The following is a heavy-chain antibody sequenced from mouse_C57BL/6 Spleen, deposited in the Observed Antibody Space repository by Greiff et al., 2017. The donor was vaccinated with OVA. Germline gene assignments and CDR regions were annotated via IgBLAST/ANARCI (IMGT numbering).Heavy chain of an antibody. D-gene: IGHD1-1*01. CDR2: INPNNGGT. CDR1: GYTFTDYY. V-gene: IGHV1-26*01. Sequence: EVQLQQSGPELVKPGASVKISCKASGYTFTDYYMNWVKQSHGKSLEWIGDINPNNGGTSYNQKFKGKATLTVDKSSSTAYMELRSLTSEDSAVYYCARGDYYGSSYGTWFAYWGQGTLVTVSA. CDR3: ARGDYYGSSYGTWFAY. J-gene: IGHJ3*01.